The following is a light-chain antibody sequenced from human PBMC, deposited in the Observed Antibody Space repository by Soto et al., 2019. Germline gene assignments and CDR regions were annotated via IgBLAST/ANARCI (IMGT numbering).Light chain of an antibody. V-gene: IGKV3-11*01. CDR3: QQRSNWPPY. Sequence: EIVMTQSPATLSVSPGERATLSCRASQSISSNLAWYQQKPGQAPRLLMFRTSNRATGIPARFSGSGSGTDFTLTISSLEPEDFAVYYCQQRSNWPPYFGQGTRLEIK. J-gene: IGKJ5*01. CDR2: RTS. CDR1: QSISSN.